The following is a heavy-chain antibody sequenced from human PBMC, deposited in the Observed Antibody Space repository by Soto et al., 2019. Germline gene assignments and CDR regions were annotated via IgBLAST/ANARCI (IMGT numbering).Heavy chain of an antibody. Sequence: DVQLVESGGGLVKPGGSLRLSCTASGFIFSTYSMNWVRQAPGKGLEWVSSISSGSNFTYYADSVRGRFTISRDNAKNSVFLQMNSLRADDTAVFYCTRGPVQINWGQGTLVTVSS. J-gene: IGHJ4*02. V-gene: IGHV3-21*02. D-gene: IGHD6-6*01. CDR2: ISSGSNFT. CDR1: GFIFSTYS. CDR3: TRGPVQIN.